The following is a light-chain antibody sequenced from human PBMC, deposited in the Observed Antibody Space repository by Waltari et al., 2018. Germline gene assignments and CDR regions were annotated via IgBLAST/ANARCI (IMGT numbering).Light chain of an antibody. V-gene: IGKV1-5*03. J-gene: IGKJ3*01. CDR2: KAS. CDR1: QTINDL. Sequence: DVQMTQSPSSLSASVGDRIPITCRASQTINDLLAWYQQKPGKAPRLLIQKASILESGVPSRFSGSGSGTEFTLTISSLQPDDFATYYCQQCNTFSFNFGPGTTVVI. CDR3: QQCNTFSFN.